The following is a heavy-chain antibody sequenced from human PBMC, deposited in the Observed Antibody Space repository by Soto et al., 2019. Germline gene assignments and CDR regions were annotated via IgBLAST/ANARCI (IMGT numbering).Heavy chain of an antibody. Sequence: VQLVQSGAEVKKPGASVQVSCRASGATFRSYAFTWVRQAPGQGLEWLGGISPIFGSTIYARQFQGRVTITADDSASTAYMELNSLSSEDAAVYYCAGDYGVYDWYGMDVWGQGTTVTVSS. CDR1: GATFRSYA. V-gene: IGHV1-69*01. CDR2: ISPIFGST. CDR3: AGDYGVYDWYGMDV. J-gene: IGHJ6*02. D-gene: IGHD4-17*01.